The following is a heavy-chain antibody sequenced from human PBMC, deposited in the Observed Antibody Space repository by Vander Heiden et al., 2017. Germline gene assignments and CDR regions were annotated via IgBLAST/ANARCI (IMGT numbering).Heavy chain of an antibody. D-gene: IGHD3-22*01. J-gene: IGHJ4*02. V-gene: IGHV3-48*02. CDR2: IISSSRTI. CDR1: GFTFSSYS. Sequence: EVQLVESGGGLVQPGGSLRLSCAASGFTFSSYSMNWVRQDPGKGWEWVSYIISSSRTIYDADSVKGRFTIARDNAKNSLYMQMNSLRDEDTAVYYCARGEYYYDSSGYPFDYWGQGTLVTVAS. CDR3: ARGEYYYDSSGYPFDY.